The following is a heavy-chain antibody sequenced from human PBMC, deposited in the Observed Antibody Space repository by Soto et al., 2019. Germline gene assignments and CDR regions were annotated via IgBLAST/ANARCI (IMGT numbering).Heavy chain of an antibody. CDR1: GGSFSGYS. CDR3: ARGLFSETHYSGGWYFFDY. J-gene: IGHJ4*02. D-gene: IGHD1-26*01. Sequence: SETLSLTCAVYGGSFSGYSWAWIRQSPGKGLEWIGQINDGGSANYNPSLKSRVTISVDTSNNEFFLELSSVTAADTAVYYCARGLFSETHYSGGWYFFDYWGQGTMVTVSS. CDR2: INDGGSA. V-gene: IGHV4-34*01.